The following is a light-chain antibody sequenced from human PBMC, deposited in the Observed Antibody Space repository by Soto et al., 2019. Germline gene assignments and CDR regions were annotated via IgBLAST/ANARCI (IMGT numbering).Light chain of an antibody. V-gene: IGLV2-14*01. J-gene: IGLJ1*01. Sequence: QSALTQPASVSGSPGQSITISCTGTSSHVGGYNYVSWYQQHRGKAPKLMIYEVSNRPSGVANRFSGSKSGNTASLTISGLQAEDEADYYCSSYTSSSNYGFGTGTKVAVL. CDR2: EVS. CDR1: SSHVGGYNY. CDR3: SSYTSSSNYG.